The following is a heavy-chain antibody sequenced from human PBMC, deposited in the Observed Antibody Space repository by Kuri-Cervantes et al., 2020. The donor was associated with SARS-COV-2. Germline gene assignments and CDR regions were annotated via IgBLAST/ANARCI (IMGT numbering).Heavy chain of an antibody. D-gene: IGHD6-13*01. CDR2: IIPIFGIA. V-gene: IGHV1-69*04. Sequence: SVKVSCKASGSTFSSYAISWVRQAPGQGLEWMGRIIPIFGIANYAQKFQGRVTITADKSTGTAYMELSSLRSEDTAVYYCARDRGYSSSWYKPNWFDPWGQGTLVTVSS. CDR3: ARDRGYSSSWYKPNWFDP. J-gene: IGHJ5*02. CDR1: GSTFSSYA.